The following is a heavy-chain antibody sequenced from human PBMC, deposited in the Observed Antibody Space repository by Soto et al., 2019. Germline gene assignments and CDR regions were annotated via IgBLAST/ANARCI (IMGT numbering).Heavy chain of an antibody. J-gene: IGHJ3*02. CDR2: ISNRGDT. V-gene: IGHV3-66*01. CDR3: AREPRYCRGGSCSITGDAYDI. CDR1: GFIFSDTY. Sequence: GSLRLSCTASGFIFSDTYVNWVRQAPGKGLEWVSVISNRGDTHYADSVRGRFSLSRDISDNTLHLQMNNLRVEDTAVYYCAREPRYCRGGSCSITGDAYDIWGQGTMVTVSS. D-gene: IGHD2-15*01.